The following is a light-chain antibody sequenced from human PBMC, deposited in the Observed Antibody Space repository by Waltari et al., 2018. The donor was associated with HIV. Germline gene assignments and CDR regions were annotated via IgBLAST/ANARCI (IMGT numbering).Light chain of an antibody. CDR3: SAWDYSLSARV. Sequence: QSALTQEASVSGTVGQKVTLSCTGDSHKNGAYAVDWYQQISHGASKTVMFGDSLPSGIPDRFSASKSGTTASLTISGLQPEDEADYYCSAWDYSLSARVFGGGTRLTVL. CDR1: SHKNGAYA. V-gene: IGLV1-36*01. CDR2: GDS. J-gene: IGLJ3*02.